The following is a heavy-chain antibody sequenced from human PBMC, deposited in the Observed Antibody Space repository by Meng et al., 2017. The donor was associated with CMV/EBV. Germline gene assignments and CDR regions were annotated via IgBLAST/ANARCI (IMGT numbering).Heavy chain of an antibody. CDR3: ARGGDSWYSDY. CDR2: IIPVFETA. Sequence: QVQVVQAGAKGKKPGSSVKVSFKTSGGTFSTFATSWVRQAPGEGLEWMGGIIPVFETANYAERFQDRVTITANDSTTTAYMELSSLRADDTALYFCARGGDSWYSDYWGQGTLVTVSS. CDR1: GGTFSTFA. J-gene: IGHJ4*02. V-gene: IGHV1-69*12. D-gene: IGHD1-26*01.